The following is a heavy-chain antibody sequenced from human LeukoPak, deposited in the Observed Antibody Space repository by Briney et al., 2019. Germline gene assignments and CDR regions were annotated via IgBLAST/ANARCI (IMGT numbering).Heavy chain of an antibody. Sequence: GGSLRLSCAASGFTFSSYGMHWVRQAPGKGLEWVAVISYDGSNKYYADSVKGRFTISRDNSKNTLYLQMNSLRAEDTAVYYCARFEGGSYPPGAFDIWGQGTMVTVSS. D-gene: IGHD1-26*01. CDR3: ARFEGGSYPPGAFDI. V-gene: IGHV3-30*03. CDR2: ISYDGSNK. J-gene: IGHJ3*02. CDR1: GFTFSSYG.